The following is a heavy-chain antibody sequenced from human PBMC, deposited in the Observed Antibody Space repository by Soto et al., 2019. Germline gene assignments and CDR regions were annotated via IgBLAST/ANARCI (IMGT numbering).Heavy chain of an antibody. CDR3: ARDRGYSSGHPADV. D-gene: IGHD6-19*01. Sequence: EVQLVESGGGLVQPGGSLRLSCAASGFTFSTYAMHWVRQAPGKGLEYVSAISSNGGSTYYGNSVKGRFTISRDNSKNTLYLPMGSLRDDDMAVYYCARDRGYSSGHPADVWGQGTTVTVSS. CDR2: ISSNGGST. V-gene: IGHV3-64*01. CDR1: GFTFSTYA. J-gene: IGHJ6*02.